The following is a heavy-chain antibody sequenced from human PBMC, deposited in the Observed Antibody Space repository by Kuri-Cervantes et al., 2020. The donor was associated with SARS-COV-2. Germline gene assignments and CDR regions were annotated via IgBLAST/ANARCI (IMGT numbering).Heavy chain of an antibody. J-gene: IGHJ6*02. CDR1: GYTFSDYY. D-gene: IGHD3-10*01. V-gene: IGHV1-2*04. CDR3: ARGMVRGLIQSYYYGMDV. CDR2: INLNSGGT. Sequence: ASVKDSCKASGYTFSDYYMYWVRQAPGQGLEWMGWINLNSGGTNYAQKFQGWVTMTRDTSSTGYMELSRLRSDDTAVYYCARGMVRGLIQSYYYGMDVWGQGTTVTVSS.